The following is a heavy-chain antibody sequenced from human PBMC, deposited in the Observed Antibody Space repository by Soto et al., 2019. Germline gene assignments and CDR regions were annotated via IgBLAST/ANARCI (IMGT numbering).Heavy chain of an antibody. CDR1: GGSISSYY. Sequence: SETLSLTCTVSGGSISSYYWSWIRQPPGKGLEWIGYIYYSGSTNYNPSLKSRVTISVDTSKNQFSLKLSSVTAADTAVYYCARHKVTGTKRIYYFDYWGQGTLVPVSS. CDR3: ARHKVTGTKRIYYFDY. CDR2: IYYSGST. V-gene: IGHV4-59*08. D-gene: IGHD1-20*01. J-gene: IGHJ4*02.